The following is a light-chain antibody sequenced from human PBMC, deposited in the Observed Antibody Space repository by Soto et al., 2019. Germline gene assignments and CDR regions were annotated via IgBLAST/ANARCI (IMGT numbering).Light chain of an antibody. CDR2: GAS. V-gene: IGKV3-20*01. J-gene: IGKJ1*01. CDR3: QQDGSSHPRWT. CDR1: QSVSSSY. Sequence: EIVLTQSPGTLSLSPGERATLSCRASQSVSSSYLAWYQQKPGQAPRLLIYGASSRATGIPDRFSGSGSGTDLTLTISRLEPEDFAVYYCQQDGSSHPRWTFGQGTKVEIK.